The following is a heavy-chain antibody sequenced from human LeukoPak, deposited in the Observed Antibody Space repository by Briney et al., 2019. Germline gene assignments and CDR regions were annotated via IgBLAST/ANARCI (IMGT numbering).Heavy chain of an antibody. CDR2: ISGSGGST. V-gene: IGHV3-23*01. CDR1: GFTFSSYA. Sequence: GGSLRLSCAASGFTFSSYAMSWVRQAPGKGLEWVSAISGSGGSTYYADSVKGRFTISRDNSKNTLYLQMNSLRAEDTAVYYCARSAPDSYGYSRDWFDPWGQGTLVTVSS. CDR3: ARSAPDSYGYSRDWFDP. J-gene: IGHJ5*02. D-gene: IGHD5-18*01.